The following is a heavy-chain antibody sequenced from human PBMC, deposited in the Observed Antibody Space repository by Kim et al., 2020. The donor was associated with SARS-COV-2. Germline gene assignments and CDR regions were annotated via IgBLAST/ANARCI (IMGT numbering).Heavy chain of an antibody. CDR3: ARRLDA. CDR1: GFTVSSFR. Sequence: GGSLRLSCAASGFTVSSFRMNWVRQAPGKGLEWVSYISSNSSTIYYADSVKGRFTISRDNTKNSLYLQMNSLRAEDTAVDYCARRLDAWRQGTLFTVSS. CDR2: ISSNSSTI. J-gene: IGHJ5*02. V-gene: IGHV3-48*01.